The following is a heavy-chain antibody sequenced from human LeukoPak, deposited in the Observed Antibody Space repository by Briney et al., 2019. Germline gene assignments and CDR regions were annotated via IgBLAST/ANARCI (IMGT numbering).Heavy chain of an antibody. CDR1: GYTFTSYG. Sequence: GALVKVSCKASGYTFTSYGISWVRQAPGQGLEWMGWISAYNGNTNYAQKLQGRVTMTTDTSTSTAYMELRSLRSDDTAVYYCARARLGYSSSLGYMDVWGKGTTVTVSS. CDR2: ISAYNGNT. V-gene: IGHV1-18*01. J-gene: IGHJ6*03. CDR3: ARARLGYSSSLGYMDV. D-gene: IGHD6-13*01.